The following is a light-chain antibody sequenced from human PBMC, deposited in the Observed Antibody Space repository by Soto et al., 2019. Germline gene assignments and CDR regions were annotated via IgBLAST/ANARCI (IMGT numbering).Light chain of an antibody. V-gene: IGKV3-20*01. J-gene: IGKJ5*01. CDR3: QQYGSSQMT. Sequence: EIVLTQSPGTLSLSPGERATLSCRASQSVSSNSVAWYQQEPGQAPRLLIYGASTRATDIPDRVSGSGSGTDFTLTISRLEPEDFAVYYCQQYGSSQMTFGQGTRLEIK. CDR1: QSVSSNS. CDR2: GAS.